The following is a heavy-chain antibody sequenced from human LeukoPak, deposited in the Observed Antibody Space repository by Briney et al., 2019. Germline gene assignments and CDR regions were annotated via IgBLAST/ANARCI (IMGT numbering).Heavy chain of an antibody. CDR2: ISSSSSYI. J-gene: IGHJ2*01. Sequence: GSPRLSCAASGFTFSSYSMNWVCQAPGKGLEWVSSISSSSSYIYYADSVKGRFTVSRDNAKNSLYLQMNSLRAEDTAVYYCARDVCGGDCYPPDYWYFDRWGRGMLVAVSS. D-gene: IGHD2-21*02. CDR1: GFTFSSYS. CDR3: ARDVCGGDCYPPDYWYFDR. V-gene: IGHV3-21*01.